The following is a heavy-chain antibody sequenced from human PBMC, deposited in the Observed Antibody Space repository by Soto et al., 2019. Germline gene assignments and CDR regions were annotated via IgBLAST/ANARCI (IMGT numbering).Heavy chain of an antibody. V-gene: IGHV3-21*01. Sequence: PGGSLRLSCAASGFTFSSYSMNWVRQAPGKGLEWVSSISSSSSYIYYADSVKGRFTISRDNAKNSLYLQMNSLRAEDTAVYYCARELYGDLSYYYYMDVWGKGTTVTVSS. CDR2: ISSSSSYI. D-gene: IGHD4-17*01. CDR3: ARELYGDLSYYYYMDV. J-gene: IGHJ6*03. CDR1: GFTFSSYS.